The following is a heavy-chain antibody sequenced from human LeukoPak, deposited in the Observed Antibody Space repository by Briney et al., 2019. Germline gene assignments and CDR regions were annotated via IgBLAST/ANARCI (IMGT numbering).Heavy chain of an antibody. J-gene: IGHJ4*02. CDR3: AKCPTSSTACYTGDY. D-gene: IGHD2-2*02. CDR2: ISGSGGTT. Sequence: GGSLRLSCTPSGFTFSSFAMSWVRQAPGKGLEWVSVISGSGGTTYYADSLKGRFTISRDNSKNTLYLQMNSLRADDTAVYYCAKCPTSSTACYTGDYWGQGTLVTVSS. V-gene: IGHV3-23*01. CDR1: GFTFSSFA.